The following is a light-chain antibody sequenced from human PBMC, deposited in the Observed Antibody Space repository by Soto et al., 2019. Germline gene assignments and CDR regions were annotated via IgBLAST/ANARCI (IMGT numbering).Light chain of an antibody. CDR3: HSYDSSLSGPG. Sequence: QAVVTQPPSVSGAPGQRVTISCTGSSSNIGAGYDVHWYQHLPGTAPKLLIYGNSNRPSGVPDRFSGSKSGTSASLAITGLRAEDEADYYCHSYDSSLSGPGFGGGTQLTVL. CDR1: SSNIGAGYD. CDR2: GNS. V-gene: IGLV1-40*01. J-gene: IGLJ2*01.